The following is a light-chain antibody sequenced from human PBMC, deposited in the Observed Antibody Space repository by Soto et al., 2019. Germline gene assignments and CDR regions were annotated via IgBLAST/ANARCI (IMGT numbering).Light chain of an antibody. J-gene: IGKJ5*01. CDR2: AAS. Sequence: EVVMTQSPAILSVSPGERATLSCRASQSVSSDLAWYQHKPGQAPRLLIYAASTRATGVPARFSGSGSGTEFTLTISSLQSEDFAVYYCQQYNDWPPITFGQGTRLEIK. CDR3: QQYNDWPPIT. V-gene: IGKV3D-15*01. CDR1: QSVSSD.